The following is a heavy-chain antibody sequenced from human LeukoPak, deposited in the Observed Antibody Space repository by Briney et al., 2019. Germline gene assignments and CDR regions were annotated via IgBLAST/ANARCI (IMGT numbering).Heavy chain of an antibody. J-gene: IGHJ4*02. D-gene: IGHD3-10*02. CDR1: GFTLSSYA. CDR3: ARKGNMFPFHY. Sequence: GGSLRLSCAASGFTLSSYAMSWVRQAPGKGPEWVSAISGSGITTHYADSVKGRFTISRDKSKNTLYLQMSSLRAEDTAVYYCARKGNMFPFHYWGQGTLVTVSS. V-gene: IGHV3-23*01. CDR2: ISGSGITT.